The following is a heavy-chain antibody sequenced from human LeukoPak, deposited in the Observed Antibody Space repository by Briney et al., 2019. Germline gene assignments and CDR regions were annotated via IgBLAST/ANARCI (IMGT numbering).Heavy chain of an antibody. CDR1: GFTFSSYS. D-gene: IGHD2-2*02. Sequence: GGSLRLSCAASGFTFSSYSMNWVRQAPGKGLEWVSYISSSSSTIYYADSVKGRFTISRDNAKNSLYLQMNSLRAEDTAVYYCAKYCTSANCYTETYFGMDVWGQGTTVTVSS. J-gene: IGHJ6*02. CDR2: ISSSSSTI. V-gene: IGHV3-48*01. CDR3: AKYCTSANCYTETYFGMDV.